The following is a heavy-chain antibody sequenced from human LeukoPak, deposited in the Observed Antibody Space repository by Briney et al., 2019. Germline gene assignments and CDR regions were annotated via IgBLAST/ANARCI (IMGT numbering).Heavy chain of an antibody. D-gene: IGHD3-16*02. CDR2: INPNSGGT. CDR3: ARALYDYVWGSYRYRFDY. J-gene: IGHJ4*02. CDR1: GYTFTGYY. Sequence: GASVKVSCKASGYTFTGYYMHWVRQAPGQGLEWMGWINPNSGGTNYAQKFQGRVTMTRDTSISTAYMELSRLRSDDTAVYYCARALYDYVWGSYRYRFDYWGQGTLVTVSS. V-gene: IGHV1-2*02.